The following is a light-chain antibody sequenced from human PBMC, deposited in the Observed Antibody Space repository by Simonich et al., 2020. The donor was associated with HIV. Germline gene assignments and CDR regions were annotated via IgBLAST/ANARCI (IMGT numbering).Light chain of an antibody. CDR2: WAS. CDR1: QSVLYSSNNKNY. CDR3: QQYYSTPPT. Sequence: DIVMTQSPDSLSVSLGERATINCKASQSVLYSSNNKNYLAWYQQSPGQPPKLLIYWASTLESGVPDRFSASGSGTDFTLTISSLQAEDVALYYCQQYYSTPPTFGQGTKVEIK. J-gene: IGKJ1*01. V-gene: IGKV4-1*01.